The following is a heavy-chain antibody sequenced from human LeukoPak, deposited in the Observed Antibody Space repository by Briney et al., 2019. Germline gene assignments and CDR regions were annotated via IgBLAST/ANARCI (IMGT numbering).Heavy chain of an antibody. J-gene: IGHJ6*02. CDR2: IYYSGST. V-gene: IGHV4-59*01. CDR1: GGSISSYY. D-gene: IGHD5-12*01. CDR3: AGRVATGSMDV. Sequence: SETLSLTCTVSGGSISSYYWSWIRQPPGKGLEWIGYIYYSGSTNYNPSLRSRVSISVDTSKNQFSLKLSSVTAADTAVYYCAGRVATGSMDVWGQGTTVTVSS.